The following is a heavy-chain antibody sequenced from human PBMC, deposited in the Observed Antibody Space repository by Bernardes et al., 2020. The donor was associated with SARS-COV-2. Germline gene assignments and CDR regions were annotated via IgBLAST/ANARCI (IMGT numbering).Heavy chain of an antibody. CDR1: GFTFSSHA. J-gene: IGHJ4*02. V-gene: IGHV3-23*01. CDR3: AKESGSYYY. D-gene: IGHD1-26*01. CDR2: LSGSGGST. Sequence: GGSLRLSCAASGFTFSSHAMSWVRQAPGKGREWVSSLSGSGGSTYYADSVKGRFTISRDNSKNTLYLQMNSLRAEDTAIYYCAKESGSYYYWGQGTLVTVSS.